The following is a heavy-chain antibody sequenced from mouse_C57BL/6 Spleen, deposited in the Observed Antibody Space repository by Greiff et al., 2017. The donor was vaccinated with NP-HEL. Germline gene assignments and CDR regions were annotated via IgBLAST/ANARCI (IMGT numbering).Heavy chain of an antibody. CDR1: GYTFTSYW. J-gene: IGHJ2*01. Sequence: VQLQQSGAELVRPGSSVKLSCKASGYTFTSYWMEWVKQRPGQGLEWIGNIYPSDSETHYNQKFKDKATLTADKSSSTAYMQLSSLTSEDSAVYYLASWDYYYGSLDYWGQGTTLTVSS. V-gene: IGHV1-61*01. CDR3: ASWDYYYGSLDY. D-gene: IGHD1-1*01. CDR2: IYPSDSET.